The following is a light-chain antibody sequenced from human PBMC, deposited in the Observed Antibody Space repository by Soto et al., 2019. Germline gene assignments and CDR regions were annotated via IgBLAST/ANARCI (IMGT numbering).Light chain of an antibody. CDR1: EPANSY. Sequence: EIVLIQSPATRSLSPGERVTLSCSASEPANSYLAWYQQKPGQAPRLLIYDGFKRATGIPPRFSGSGPGKDFNIDISSLETKDFAVSYCQHRSSWPFTFGPGTKVEIK. V-gene: IGKV3-11*01. CDR3: QHRSSWPFT. J-gene: IGKJ3*01. CDR2: DGF.